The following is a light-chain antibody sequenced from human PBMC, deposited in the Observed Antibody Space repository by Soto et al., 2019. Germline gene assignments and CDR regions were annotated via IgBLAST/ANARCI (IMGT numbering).Light chain of an antibody. CDR1: QSVGSN. CDR3: QHYNNWPPWT. Sequence: EIVMTQSPGTLSVSPGERATLSCRVSQSVGSNLAWYQQKPGQAPRPLIYGASTRATGIPVRFTGSGSGTEFTLTLSSLQSEDFAVYYCQHYNNWPPWTFGRGTKVEIK. V-gene: IGKV3-15*01. CDR2: GAS. J-gene: IGKJ1*01.